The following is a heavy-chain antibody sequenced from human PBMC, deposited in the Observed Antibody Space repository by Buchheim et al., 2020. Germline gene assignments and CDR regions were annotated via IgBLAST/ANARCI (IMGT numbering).Heavy chain of an antibody. D-gene: IGHD4-17*01. V-gene: IGHV1-18*04. CDR2: ISVYNRNT. CDR3: ARDDGGGKYGEVTWFDP. J-gene: IGHJ5*02. Sequence: QVQLVQSGAEVKKPGASVKVSCKASGYTFTGYYMHWVRQAPGQGLEWMGWISVYNRNTNYAQNFQGRVTMTVEISTTTAYMELRSLTYDDTAVYYCARDDGGGKYGEVTWFDPWGQGTL. CDR1: GYTFTGYY.